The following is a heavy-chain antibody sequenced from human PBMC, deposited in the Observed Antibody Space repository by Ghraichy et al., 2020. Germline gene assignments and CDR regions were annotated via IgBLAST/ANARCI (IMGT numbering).Heavy chain of an antibody. Sequence: LSLTCAASGFTVSSNYMSWVRQAPGKGLEWVSVIYSGGTIYYADSVKGRFTISRDNSKNTLYLQMNSLRVEDTAVYYCASTTKTYYYDGLDVWGQGTTVTVSS. CDR2: IYSGGTI. V-gene: IGHV3-53*01. D-gene: IGHD1-14*01. CDR3: ASTTKTYYYDGLDV. CDR1: GFTVSSNY. J-gene: IGHJ6*02.